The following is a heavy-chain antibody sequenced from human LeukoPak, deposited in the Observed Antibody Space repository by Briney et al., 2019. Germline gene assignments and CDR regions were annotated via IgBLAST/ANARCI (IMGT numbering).Heavy chain of an antibody. J-gene: IGHJ4*02. CDR3: TSRGGAAAGVY. V-gene: IGHV3-15*01. Sequence: GGSLRLSCAASGFTFSSYAMSWVRQAPGKGLEWVGRIKSKTDGGTTDYAAPVKGRFTISRDDSKNTLYLQMNSLKTEDTAVYYCTSRGGAAAGVYWSQGTLVTVSS. CDR2: IKSKTDGGTT. CDR1: GFTFSSYA. D-gene: IGHD6-13*01.